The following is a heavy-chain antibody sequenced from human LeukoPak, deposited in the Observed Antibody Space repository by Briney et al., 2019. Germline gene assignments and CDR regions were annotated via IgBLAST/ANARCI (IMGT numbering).Heavy chain of an antibody. J-gene: IGHJ2*01. CDR2: TYYSGST. CDR3: ARATHSPMTTVTIGGVWYFDL. D-gene: IGHD4-17*01. CDR1: GGSISSYY. Sequence: SETLSLTCTVSGGSISSYYWSWIRQPPGKGLEWIGYTYYSGSTNYNPSLKSRVTISVDTSKNQFSLKLSSVPAADTAVYYCARATHSPMTTVTIGGVWYFDLWGRGTLVTVSS. V-gene: IGHV4-59*01.